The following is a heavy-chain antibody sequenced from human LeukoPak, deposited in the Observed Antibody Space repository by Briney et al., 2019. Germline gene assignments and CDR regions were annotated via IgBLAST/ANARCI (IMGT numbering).Heavy chain of an antibody. CDR2: IYSGGTT. D-gene: IGHD1-26*01. CDR1: GFTVSGNY. V-gene: IGHV3-53*01. J-gene: IGHJ5*02. CDR3: ARDHVGWGANWFDP. Sequence: GGSLRLSCAVSGFTVSGNYMSWVRQAPGKGLEWVSLIYSGGTTYYADSVKGRFTISRDNAKNSLYLQMNSLRAEDTAVFYCARDHVGWGANWFDPWGQGTLVTVSS.